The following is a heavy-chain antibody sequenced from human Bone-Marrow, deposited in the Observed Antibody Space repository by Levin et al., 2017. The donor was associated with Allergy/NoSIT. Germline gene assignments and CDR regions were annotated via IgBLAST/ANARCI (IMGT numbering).Heavy chain of an antibody. CDR1: GFTFSSYG. D-gene: IGHD4-23*01. CDR2: IWYDGSNK. J-gene: IGHJ6*02. Sequence: PGGSLRLSCAASGFTFSSYGMHWVRQAPGKGLEWVAVIWYDGSNKYYADSVKGRFTISRDNSKNTLYLQMNSLRAEDTAVYYCARDPQVPYPGGNGGWEYGMDVWGQGTTVTVSS. V-gene: IGHV3-33*01. CDR3: ARDPQVPYPGGNGGWEYGMDV.